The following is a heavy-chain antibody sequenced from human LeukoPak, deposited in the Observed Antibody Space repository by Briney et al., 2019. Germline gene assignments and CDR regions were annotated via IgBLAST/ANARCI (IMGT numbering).Heavy chain of an antibody. CDR3: ARRKQLVPYLFDY. CDR1: GYTFTGYY. CDR2: INPNSGGT. D-gene: IGHD6-6*01. V-gene: IGHV1-2*02. Sequence: GASVKVSCKASGYTFTGYYMHWVRQAPGQGLEWMGWINPNSGGTNYAQKFQGRVTMTRDTSISTAYMELRSLRSDDTAVYYCARRKQLVPYLFDYWGQGTLVTVSS. J-gene: IGHJ4*02.